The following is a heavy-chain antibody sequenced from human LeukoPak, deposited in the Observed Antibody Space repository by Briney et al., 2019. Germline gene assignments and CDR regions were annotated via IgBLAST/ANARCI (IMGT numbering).Heavy chain of an antibody. CDR1: GFTFSSYA. V-gene: IGHV3-30-3*01. Sequence: PGGSLRLSCAASGFTFSSYAMHWVRQAPGKGLEWVAVISYDGSNKYYADSVKGRFTISRDNSKNTLYLQMNSLRAEDTAVYYCARDKEREGYSSGPRLGYCFDYWGQGTLVTVSS. D-gene: IGHD6-19*01. CDR3: ARDKEREGYSSGPRLGYCFDY. J-gene: IGHJ4*02. CDR2: ISYDGSNK.